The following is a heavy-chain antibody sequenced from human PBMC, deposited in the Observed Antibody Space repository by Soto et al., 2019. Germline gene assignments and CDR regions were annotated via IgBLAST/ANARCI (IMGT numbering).Heavy chain of an antibody. CDR1: GYTFTSYD. Sequence: QVQLVQSGAEVKKPGASVKVSCKASGYTFTSYDINWVRQATGQGLEWMGWMNPNSRNTGYAQRFKGRVTMTRNTSISTAYMALSSLRSEDTAVYYCARERSSGWYVDYWGQGTLVTVSS. V-gene: IGHV1-8*01. J-gene: IGHJ4*02. D-gene: IGHD6-19*01. CDR3: ARERSSGWYVDY. CDR2: MNPNSRNT.